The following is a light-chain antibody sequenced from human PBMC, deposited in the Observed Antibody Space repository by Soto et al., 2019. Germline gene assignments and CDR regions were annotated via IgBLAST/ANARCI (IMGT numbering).Light chain of an antibody. CDR3: QQSNNWPYT. J-gene: IGKJ2*01. Sequence: EIVMTQSPATLSVSPGERVTLSCRASQSVSDNLAWYQQKPGQAPRLPIYGASTRATTTPARFSCSGSGTEFTLPISSLQSEDFAVYFCQQSNNWPYTFGQGTKLDIK. CDR1: QSVSDN. V-gene: IGKV3-15*01. CDR2: GAS.